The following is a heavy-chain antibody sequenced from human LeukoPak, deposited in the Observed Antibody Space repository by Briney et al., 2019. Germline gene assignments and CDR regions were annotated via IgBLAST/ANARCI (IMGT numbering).Heavy chain of an antibody. CDR1: GFTFDDYG. CDR2: INWNGGST. D-gene: IGHD2-15*01. CDR3: SRDLRDCSGGSCYTYNWFDP. Sequence: GGSLRLSCAASGFTFDDYGMSWVRHAPGKGLELVSGINWNGGSTGYADSVKGRFTISRDNAKNSLYLQMNSLRAEDTALCYCSRDLRDCSGGSCYTYNWFDPWGQGTLVTVSS. J-gene: IGHJ5*02. V-gene: IGHV3-20*04.